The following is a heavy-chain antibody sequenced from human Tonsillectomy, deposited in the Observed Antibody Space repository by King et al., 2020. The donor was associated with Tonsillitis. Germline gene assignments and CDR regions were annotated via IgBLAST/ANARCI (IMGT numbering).Heavy chain of an antibody. CDR1: EFNFSSSW. Sequence: VQLVESGGGLVQPGGSLKPSCAASEFNFSSSWMTLVRQAPGSWLQWVSTIKPDGSEKYYADSVKGRFTVSRDNAKNSLDLQMNSLRSEDTALYYCARDQAYSSFDYWGQGTLVTVSS. CDR2: IKPDGSEK. CDR3: ARDQAYSSFDY. V-gene: IGHV3-7*04. J-gene: IGHJ4*02. D-gene: IGHD6-19*01.